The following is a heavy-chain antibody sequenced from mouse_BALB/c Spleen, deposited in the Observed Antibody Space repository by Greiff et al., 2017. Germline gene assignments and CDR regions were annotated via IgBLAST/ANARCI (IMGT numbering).Heavy chain of an antibody. CDR1: GDSITSGY. V-gene: IGHV3-8*02. J-gene: IGHJ4*01. Sequence: EVQVVESGPSLVKPSQTLSLTCSVTGDSITSGYWNWIRKFPGNKLEYMGYISYSGSTYYNPSLKSRISITRDTSKNQYYLQLNSVTTEDTATYYWARAGDGYYVNAMDYWGQGTSVTVSS. CDR3: ARAGDGYYVNAMDY. CDR2: ISYSGST. D-gene: IGHD2-3*01.